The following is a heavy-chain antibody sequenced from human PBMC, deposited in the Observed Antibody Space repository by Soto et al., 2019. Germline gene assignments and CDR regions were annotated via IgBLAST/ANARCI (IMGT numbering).Heavy chain of an antibody. V-gene: IGHV3-7*01. CDR3: ARDILAVAIFDY. D-gene: IGHD6-19*01. CDR1: GFTFRSYW. Sequence: GGSLRLSCAASGFTFRSYWMSWVRQAPGKGLEWVANIKQDGSEKYYVDSVKGRFTITRDNAKNSLYLQMNSLRAEDTAVYYCARDILAVAIFDYWGQGTLVTVSS. CDR2: IKQDGSEK. J-gene: IGHJ4*02.